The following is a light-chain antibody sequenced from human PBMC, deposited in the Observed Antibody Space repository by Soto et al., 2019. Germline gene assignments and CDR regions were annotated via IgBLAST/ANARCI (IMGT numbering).Light chain of an antibody. CDR2: DAS. J-gene: IGKJ5*01. Sequence: EIVLTQSPGTLSLSPGERATLSCRATESISSSYLAWYQQKPGQAPRLLIYDASNRATGIPARFSGSGSGTDFTLTISRLEAEDSAVYYCQHYGSSPPYTFGQGTRLEIK. CDR1: ESISSSY. V-gene: IGKV3-20*01. CDR3: QHYGSSPPYT.